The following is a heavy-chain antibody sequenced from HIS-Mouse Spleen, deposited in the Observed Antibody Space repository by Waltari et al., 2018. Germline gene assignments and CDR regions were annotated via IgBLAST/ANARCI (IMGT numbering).Heavy chain of an antibody. D-gene: IGHD1-7*01. CDR1: GFSLSTSGMC. V-gene: IGHV2-70*15. CDR3: ARIQAGKLELPFDY. CDR2: IDWDDDK. J-gene: IGHJ4*02. Sequence: QVTLRESGPALVKPTKTLTLTCTFSGFSLSTSGMCVSWIRQPPGTALEWLARIDWDDDKYYSTSLKTRLTISKDTSKNQVVLTMTNMDPVDTATYYCARIQAGKLELPFDYWGQGTLVTVSS.